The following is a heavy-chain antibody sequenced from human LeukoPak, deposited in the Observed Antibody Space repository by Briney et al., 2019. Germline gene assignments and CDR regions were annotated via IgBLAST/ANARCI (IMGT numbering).Heavy chain of an antibody. CDR1: GYTFTGYY. CDR2: INPNSGGT. CDR3: ARSADGSGSYFLGYNWFDP. Sequence: ASVKVSCKASGYTFTGYYMHWVRQAPGQGLEWMGWINPNSGGTNYAQKFQGRVTMTRDTSISTAYMELSRLRSDDTAVYYCARSADGSGSYFLGYNWFDPWGQGTLVTVSS. V-gene: IGHV1-2*02. J-gene: IGHJ5*02. D-gene: IGHD3-10*01.